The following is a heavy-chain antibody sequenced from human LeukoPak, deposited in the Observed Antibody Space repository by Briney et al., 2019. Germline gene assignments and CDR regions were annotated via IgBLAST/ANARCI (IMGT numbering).Heavy chain of an antibody. Sequence: ASVKVSCKASGYTFTGYYMHWVRQAPGQGLEWMGWINPNSGGTNHAQKFQGRVTMTRDTSISTAYMELSRLRSDDTAVYYCARSRSGLSGYLYNWFDPWGQGTLVTVSS. D-gene: IGHD3-22*01. CDR3: ARSRSGLSGYLYNWFDP. J-gene: IGHJ5*02. CDR2: INPNSGGT. CDR1: GYTFTGYY. V-gene: IGHV1-2*02.